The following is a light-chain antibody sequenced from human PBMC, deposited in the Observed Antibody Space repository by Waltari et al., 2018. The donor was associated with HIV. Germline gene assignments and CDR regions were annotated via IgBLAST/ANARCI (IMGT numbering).Light chain of an antibody. CDR2: VVS. V-gene: IGKV3-11*01. CDR3: QQRKYLYT. J-gene: IGKJ2*01. CDR1: QTVATF. Sequence: EILLTQSPATLHPPPGEPATLSCRASQTVATFLAWYQQKPGQSPRLRISVVSARAPGIPVRFSGSGSETDFTLTISGLEPDDFAVYFCQQRKYLYTFGQGTKVEI.